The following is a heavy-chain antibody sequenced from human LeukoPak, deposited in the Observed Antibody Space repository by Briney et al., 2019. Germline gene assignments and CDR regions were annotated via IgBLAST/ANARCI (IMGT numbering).Heavy chain of an antibody. J-gene: IGHJ3*02. Sequence: GGSLRLSCAASGFTFSSYSMNWVRQAPGKGLEWVSSISSGSSYIFYADSVKGRFTISRDNAKNSLYLQMNGLRAEDTAVYYCARAGIVVVPGAPDAFDIWGQGTVVTVSS. CDR1: GFTFSSYS. V-gene: IGHV3-21*01. CDR3: ARAGIVVVPGAPDAFDI. D-gene: IGHD2-2*01. CDR2: ISSGSSYI.